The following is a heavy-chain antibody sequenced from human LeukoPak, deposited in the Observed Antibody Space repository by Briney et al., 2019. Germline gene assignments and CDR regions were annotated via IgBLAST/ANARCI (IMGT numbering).Heavy chain of an antibody. Sequence: GGSLRLSCAASGFTFSSYAMTWIRQAPGKGLESVSYISPSGTDISYADSVKGRFTISRDNAKNSLYLQMNSLRAEDTAVYYCSRDPRNLDYWGQGTLVTVSS. CDR2: ISPSGTDI. CDR1: GFTFSSYA. V-gene: IGHV3-11*01. J-gene: IGHJ4*02. CDR3: SRDPRNLDY. D-gene: IGHD1-14*01.